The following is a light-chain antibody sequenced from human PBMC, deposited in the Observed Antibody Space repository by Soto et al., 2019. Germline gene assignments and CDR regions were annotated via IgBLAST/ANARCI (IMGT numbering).Light chain of an antibody. V-gene: IGKV1-17*01. CDR2: AAS. CDR1: QGISNL. Sequence: DIQMTQSPSSLSASVGDRVTITCRASQGISNLLGWFQHKPGKAPKRLIYAASSLQGGVPSRFSGSGSGTEFTLTITGLQPEDLADYYCLQHNTYPYTFGQGTKLEIK. CDR3: LQHNTYPYT. J-gene: IGKJ2*01.